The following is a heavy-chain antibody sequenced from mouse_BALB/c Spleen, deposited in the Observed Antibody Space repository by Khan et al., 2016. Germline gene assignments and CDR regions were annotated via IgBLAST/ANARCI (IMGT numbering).Heavy chain of an antibody. CDR3: ARGIYYNYDSCFDD. Sequence: QIQLVQSGPELKKPGETVKISCKASEYAFTNYGTTWVKQAPGKGLKWMGWINTFTGEPTCADDFKGRFAFSLETSASTAYLQINSLKKEDTATYFWARGIYYNYDSCFDDRGQGTAPTVSS. J-gene: IGHJ2*01. CDR1: EYAFTNYG. D-gene: IGHD2-4*01. V-gene: IGHV9-3-1*01. CDR2: INTFTGEP.